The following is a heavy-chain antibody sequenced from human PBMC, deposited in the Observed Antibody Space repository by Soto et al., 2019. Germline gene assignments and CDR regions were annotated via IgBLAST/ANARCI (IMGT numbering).Heavy chain of an antibody. J-gene: IGHJ6*02. D-gene: IGHD4-4*01. CDR1: GFTFSSYA. V-gene: IGHV3-30-3*01. CDR3: AREKTTVV. CDR2: ISYDGSNK. Sequence: QVQLVESGGGVVQPRRSLRLSCAASGFTFSSYAMHWVRQAPGKGLEWVAVISYDGSNKYYADSVKGRFTISRDNPKNTLYLHMKSLRAEDTAVYYCAREKTTVVWGQGTTVTVSS.